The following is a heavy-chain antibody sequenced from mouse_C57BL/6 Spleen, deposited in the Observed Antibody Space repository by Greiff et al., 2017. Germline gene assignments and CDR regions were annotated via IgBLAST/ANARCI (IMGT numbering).Heavy chain of an antibody. V-gene: IGHV3-6*01. D-gene: IGHD2-3*01. CDR1: GYSITSGYY. CDR3: ASNYDGYY. Sequence: EVQLQESGPGLVKPSQSLSLTCSVTGYSITSGYYWNWIRQFPGNKLEWMGYISYDGSNNYNPSLKNRISITRDTSKNQFFLKLNSVTTEDTATYYCASNYDGYYWGQGTTLTVSS. J-gene: IGHJ2*01. CDR2: ISYDGSN.